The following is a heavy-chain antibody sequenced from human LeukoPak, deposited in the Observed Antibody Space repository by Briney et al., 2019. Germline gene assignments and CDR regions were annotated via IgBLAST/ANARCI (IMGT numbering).Heavy chain of an antibody. D-gene: IGHD5-18*01. CDR3: ARYVDTAMVTRVDP. J-gene: IGHJ5*02. CDR1: GASTSSSSCY. CDR2: IYYSGGT. V-gene: IGHV4-39*01. Sequence: SETLSPTYTAAGASTSSSSCYWGRIRQPPGEWLEWIGSIYYSGGTSYNPPLKSPVTISIDTTKTQFSLKLSSVTAADTAVYYCARYVDTAMVTRVDPWGQGTLVTVSS.